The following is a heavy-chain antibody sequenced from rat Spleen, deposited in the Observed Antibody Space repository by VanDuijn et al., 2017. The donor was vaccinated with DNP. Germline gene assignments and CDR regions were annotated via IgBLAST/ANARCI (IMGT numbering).Heavy chain of an antibody. CDR3: TRGANWEGNWFAY. CDR2: IISSGGST. J-gene: IGHJ3*01. D-gene: IGHD5-1*01. Sequence: EVQLVESGGGLVQPGRSLKLSCAASGFSFSNYAMAWVRQGPTKGLEWVTSIISSGGSTFYRDSVKGRFTISRDNAKSTLYLQMNSLRSEDTATYYCTRGANWEGNWFAYWGQGTLVTVSS. CDR1: GFSFSNYA. V-gene: IGHV5S23*01.